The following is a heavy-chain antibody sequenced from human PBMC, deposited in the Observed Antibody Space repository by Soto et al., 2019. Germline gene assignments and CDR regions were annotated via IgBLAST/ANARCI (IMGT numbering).Heavy chain of an antibody. V-gene: IGHV3-53*01. CDR2: IYTGGST. CDR3: ATCSGGTCYLPDGMDV. Sequence: GGSLRLSCAASGFIVSNKYMNWVRQAPGKGLEWVSVIYTGGSTYYADSVKGRFTISRDNSKNMLYLQMNSLRAEDTAVYYCATCSGGTCYLPDGMDVWSHGTTVTVSS. CDR1: GFIVSNKY. J-gene: IGHJ6*02. D-gene: IGHD2-15*01.